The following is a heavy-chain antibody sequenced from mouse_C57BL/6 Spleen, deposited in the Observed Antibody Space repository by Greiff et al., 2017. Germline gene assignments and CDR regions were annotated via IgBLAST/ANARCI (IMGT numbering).Heavy chain of an antibody. Sequence: VQRVESGAELVKPGASVKISCKASGYAFSSYWMNWVKQRPGKGLEWIGQIYPGDGDTNYNGKFKDKATLTADKSSTTVYMQLISLTSEDSAVYFCARGAYWGQGTLVTVSA. V-gene: IGHV1-80*01. J-gene: IGHJ3*01. CDR1: GYAFSSYW. CDR3: ARGAY. CDR2: IYPGDGDT.